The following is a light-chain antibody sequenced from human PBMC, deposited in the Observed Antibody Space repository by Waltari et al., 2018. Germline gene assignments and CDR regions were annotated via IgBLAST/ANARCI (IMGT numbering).Light chain of an antibody. V-gene: IGLV4-69*01. CDR1: SGHSSHI. Sequence: QLVLTQSPAASASLGASVKLTCTLSSGHSSHIIAWLQQQPGKGPRYLMKVNSDGSHRKGDGMPDRFSGPSSGAERYLTLSSLQSEDEADYYCETGGHGTWVFGGGTKLTVL. CDR3: ETGGHGTWV. J-gene: IGLJ3*02. CDR2: VNSDGSH.